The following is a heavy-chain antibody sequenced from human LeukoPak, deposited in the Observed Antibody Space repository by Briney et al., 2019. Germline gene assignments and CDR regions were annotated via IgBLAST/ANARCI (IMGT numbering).Heavy chain of an antibody. CDR3: AKDMGGRGVS. CDR2: ISWDSGSI. J-gene: IGHJ4*02. CDR1: GFTFDDYA. Sequence: PGGSLRLSCAASGFTFDDYAMHCVRQARGKGLEWVSGISWDSGSIGYADSVRGRFTISRANAKNYLYLQMNSLRAEDTALYYCAKDMGGRGVSWGPGTLVTVSS. D-gene: IGHD3-10*01. V-gene: IGHV3-9*01.